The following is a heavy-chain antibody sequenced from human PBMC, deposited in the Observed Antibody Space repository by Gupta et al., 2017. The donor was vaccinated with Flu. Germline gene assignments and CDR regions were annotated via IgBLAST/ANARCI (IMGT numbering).Heavy chain of an antibody. CDR3: FCLGTSGPLDEAFNV. D-gene: IGHD3-9*01. V-gene: IGHV3-15*01. CDR2: IKSKSDGGTI. J-gene: IGHJ3*01. CDR1: GFTFATAW. Sequence: EQLVESGGGLVKPGGSLRLSCAASGFTFATAWMTWVRQAPGKGLEWLGQIKSKSDGGTIDYADFVKGRFTISRDDSKNILYLQMTSLKTDDTAVYFCFCLGTSGPLDEAFNVWGQGKMVTVSS.